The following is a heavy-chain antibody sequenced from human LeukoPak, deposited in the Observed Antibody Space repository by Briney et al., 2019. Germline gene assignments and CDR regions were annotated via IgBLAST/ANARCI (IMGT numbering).Heavy chain of an antibody. CDR3: VRLRRNSDTSGYYYYYDF. V-gene: IGHV3-21*01. CDR2: ISVRSNYI. D-gene: IGHD3-22*01. Sequence: GGSLRLSCAASGYTFSSFSISWVRQAPGKGLEWVSSISVRSNYIYYADSVRGRFTISRDDARDSLYLQMNSLRAEDTAVYYCVRLRRNSDTSGYYYYYDFWGQGTLVTVSS. J-gene: IGHJ4*02. CDR1: GYTFSSFS.